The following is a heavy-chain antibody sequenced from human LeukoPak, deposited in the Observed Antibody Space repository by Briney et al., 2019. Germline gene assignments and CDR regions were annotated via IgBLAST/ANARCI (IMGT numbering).Heavy chain of an antibody. CDR3: ARKRSNYYYGMDV. Sequence: GESLKISCKGSGYSFTSYRIGWVRQMPGKGLEWMGIIYPGDSDTRYSPSFQGQVTISADKSISAAYLQWSSLKASDTAIYYCARKRSNYYYGMDVWGQGTTVTVSS. J-gene: IGHJ6*02. V-gene: IGHV5-51*01. CDR1: GYSFTSYR. CDR2: IYPGDSDT. D-gene: IGHD5-24*01.